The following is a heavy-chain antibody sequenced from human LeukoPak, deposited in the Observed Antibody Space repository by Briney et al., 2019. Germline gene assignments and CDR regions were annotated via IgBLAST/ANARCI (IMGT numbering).Heavy chain of an antibody. J-gene: IGHJ5*02. CDR2: ISSSSNYI. Sequence: GGSLRLSSAASGFTFSSYSMNWVRQAPGKGLEWVSSISSSSNYIYYADSVKGRFTISRDNAKNSLYLQMNSLRAEDTAVYYCARSYKRNNWFDPWGQGTLVTVSS. D-gene: IGHD1-26*01. V-gene: IGHV3-21*01. CDR3: ARSYKRNNWFDP. CDR1: GFTFSSYS.